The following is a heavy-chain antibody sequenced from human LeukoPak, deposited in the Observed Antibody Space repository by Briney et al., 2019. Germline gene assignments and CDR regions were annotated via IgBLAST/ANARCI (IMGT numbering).Heavy chain of an antibody. CDR3: ARGRNLDY. Sequence: SETLSLTCAVYGGSFSGYYLSWVRQPPGKGLEWIGEINHCGSTNYNPSLKSRVSISVDTSKNQFSLKLSSVTAADTAVYYCARGRNLDYWGQGTLVTVSS. D-gene: IGHD1-14*01. CDR2: INHCGST. J-gene: IGHJ4*02. V-gene: IGHV4-34*01. CDR1: GGSFSGYY.